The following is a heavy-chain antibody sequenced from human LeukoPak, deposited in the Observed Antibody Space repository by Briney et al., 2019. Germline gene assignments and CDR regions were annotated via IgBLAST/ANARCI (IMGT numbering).Heavy chain of an antibody. CDR2: ISGSGGST. Sequence: GGSLRLSCAASGFTFSSYAMSWVRQAPGKGLKWVSAISGSGGSTYYADSVKGRFTISRDNSKNTLYLQMNSLRAEDTAVYYCAKTSIYYDSSGPDYWGQGTLVTVSS. V-gene: IGHV3-23*01. CDR1: GFTFSSYA. D-gene: IGHD3-22*01. J-gene: IGHJ4*02. CDR3: AKTSIYYDSSGPDY.